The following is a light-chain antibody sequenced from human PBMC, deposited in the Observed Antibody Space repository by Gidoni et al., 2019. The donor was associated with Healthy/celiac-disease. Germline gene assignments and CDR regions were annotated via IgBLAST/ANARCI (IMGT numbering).Light chain of an antibody. CDR2: SNN. J-gene: IGLJ2*01. CDR3: AAWDDSLNGEV. V-gene: IGLV1-44*01. Sequence: QSVLTQPPSASGTPGQRVTISCSRSSSNIGSNTVNWYQQPPGTAPKLIIYSNNQRPSGVPDRFSGSKSGTSASLAISGLQSEDEADYYCAAWDDSLNGEVFGGGTKLTVL. CDR1: SSNIGSNT.